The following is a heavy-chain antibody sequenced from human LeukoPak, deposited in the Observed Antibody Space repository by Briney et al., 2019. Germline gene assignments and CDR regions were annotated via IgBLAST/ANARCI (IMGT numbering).Heavy chain of an antibody. Sequence: ASVKVSCKASGYTFTGYYMHWVRQAPGQGLEWMGWINPNSGGTNYAQKFQGRVTMTRDTSISTAYMELSRLRSDDTAVYYCALGAVVVPAAPRQNYYYYMDVWGKGTTVTISS. V-gene: IGHV1-2*02. CDR2: INPNSGGT. CDR1: GYTFTGYY. J-gene: IGHJ6*03. CDR3: ALGAVVVPAAPRQNYYYYMDV. D-gene: IGHD2-2*01.